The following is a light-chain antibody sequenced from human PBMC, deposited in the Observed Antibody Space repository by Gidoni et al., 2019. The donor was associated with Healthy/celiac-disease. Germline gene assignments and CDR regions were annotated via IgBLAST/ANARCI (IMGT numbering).Light chain of an antibody. V-gene: IGKV3-20*01. CDR3: QQYGSSPST. Sequence: EIVLTQSPGTLSLSPGERATLSCRASQSVSSSYLAWYQKEPGQAPRLLIYGASSRATGIPYRFSGSGSGTDFTLTISRLEPEDFAVYYCQQYGSSPSTFGGGTKVEIK. J-gene: IGKJ4*01. CDR1: QSVSSSY. CDR2: GAS.